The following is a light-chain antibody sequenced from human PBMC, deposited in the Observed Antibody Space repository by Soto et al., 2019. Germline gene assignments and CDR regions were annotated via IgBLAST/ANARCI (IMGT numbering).Light chain of an antibody. J-gene: IGLJ1*01. V-gene: IGLV2-11*01. CDR2: DVS. CDR1: SSDVGRYNY. CDR3: CSSAGSYTFV. Sequence: QSALTQPRSVSGSPGQSVTISCTGASSDVGRYNYVSWYQQHPGKAPKLMIYDVSKRPSGVPDRFSGSKSGNTASLTISGLQAEDEADYYCCSSAGSYTFVFGTGTKLTVL.